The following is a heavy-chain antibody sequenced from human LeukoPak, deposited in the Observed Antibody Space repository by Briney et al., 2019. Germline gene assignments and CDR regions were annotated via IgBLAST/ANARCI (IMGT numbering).Heavy chain of an antibody. D-gene: IGHD5-12*01. Sequence: GGSLRLSCAASGFTFSSYSMNWVRQAPGKGLEWVSSISSSSSYIYYADSVKGRFTISRDNAKNSLYLQVNSLRAEDTAVYYCARGRGYSGYDYGMDVWGQGTTVTVSS. CDR3: ARGRGYSGYDYGMDV. V-gene: IGHV3-21*01. J-gene: IGHJ6*02. CDR1: GFTFSSYS. CDR2: ISSSSSYI.